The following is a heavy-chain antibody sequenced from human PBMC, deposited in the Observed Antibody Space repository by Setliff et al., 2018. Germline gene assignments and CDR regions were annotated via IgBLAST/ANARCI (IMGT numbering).Heavy chain of an antibody. V-gene: IGHV4-4*07. CDR3: ASCRYQVPYDY. Sequence: PSETLSLTCTVSGDSISTYYWSWIRRPAGKGLEWIGRVFVDGSTNYNPSLKSRVTMSVDTSKNQFSLKLTSVTAADTAIYYCASCRYQVPYDYWGQGILVTVSS. J-gene: IGHJ4*02. D-gene: IGHD2-2*01. CDR1: GDSISTYY. CDR2: VFVDGST.